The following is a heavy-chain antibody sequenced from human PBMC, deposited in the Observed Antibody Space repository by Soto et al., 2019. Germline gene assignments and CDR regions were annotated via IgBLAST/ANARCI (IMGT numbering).Heavy chain of an antibody. Sequence: EVQLLESGGGLVQPGGSLSLSCAASGFTFSSYAMSWVRQAPGKGLEWVSAISGSGGSTYYADSVKGRFTISRDNSKNTLHLQMNSRRVEDTAVYYCAKDGVRRTFGGFIVPYYFDYWGQGTLVTVSS. J-gene: IGHJ4*02. CDR2: ISGSGGST. CDR1: GFTFSSYA. CDR3: AKDGVRRTFGGFIVPYYFDY. D-gene: IGHD3-16*02. V-gene: IGHV3-23*01.